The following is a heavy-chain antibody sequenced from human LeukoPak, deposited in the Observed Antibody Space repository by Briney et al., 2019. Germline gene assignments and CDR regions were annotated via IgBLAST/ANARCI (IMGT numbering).Heavy chain of an antibody. CDR1: GFPFSNAW. V-gene: IGHV3-15*01. CDR2: IKSKTFGGTT. CDR3: TTLGAFDY. D-gene: IGHD3-16*01. Sequence: GGSLGFSCEAPGFPFSNAWMSWVRQAPGKGLEWVDRIKSKTFGGTTDYAAPVKGRFTISRDDSKNTLYLHMNTLKTEDTAIYYCTTLGAFDYWGQGTLVTVSS. J-gene: IGHJ4*02.